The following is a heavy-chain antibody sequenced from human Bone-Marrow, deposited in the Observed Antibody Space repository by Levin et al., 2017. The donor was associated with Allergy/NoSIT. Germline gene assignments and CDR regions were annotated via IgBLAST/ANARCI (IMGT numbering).Heavy chain of an antibody. CDR3: ARERLYGSGSLFDP. J-gene: IGHJ5*02. V-gene: IGHV3-30*04. D-gene: IGHD3-10*01. CDR2: ISYDGSNK. CDR1: GFTFSSYA. Sequence: SCAASGFTFSSYAMHWVRQAPGKGLEWVAVISYDGSNKYYADSVKGRFTISRDNSKNTLYLQMNSLRAEDTAVYYCARERLYGSGSLFDPWGQGTLVTVSS.